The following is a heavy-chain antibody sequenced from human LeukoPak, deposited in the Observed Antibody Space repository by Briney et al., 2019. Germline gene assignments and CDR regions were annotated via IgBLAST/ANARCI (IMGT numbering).Heavy chain of an antibody. Sequence: GGSLRLSCAASGFTFSSYWMSWVRQAPGKGLEWVANIKQDGSEKYYVDSVKGRFTISRDNAKNSLYLQMNSLRAEDTALYYCARYDCGSTSCRGDFDYWGQGTLVTISS. CDR3: ARYDCGSTSCRGDFDY. D-gene: IGHD2-2*01. V-gene: IGHV3-7*01. J-gene: IGHJ4*02. CDR1: GFTFSSYW. CDR2: IKQDGSEK.